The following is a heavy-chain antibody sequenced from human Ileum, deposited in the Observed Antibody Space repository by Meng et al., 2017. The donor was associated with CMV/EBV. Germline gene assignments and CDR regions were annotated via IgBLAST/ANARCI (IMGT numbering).Heavy chain of an antibody. J-gene: IGHJ6*02. V-gene: IGHV3-48*03. CDR1: GFTFSSYE. Sequence: GGSLRLSCVASGFTFSSYEMNWVRQAPGKGLEWISYITNSGSTIYCADSVKGRFTISRDNAKNSLYLQMTSLRAEDTAVYYCARVRGTERDFWGQGTTVTVSS. D-gene: IGHD1-1*01. CDR3: ARVRGTERDF. CDR2: ITNSGSTI.